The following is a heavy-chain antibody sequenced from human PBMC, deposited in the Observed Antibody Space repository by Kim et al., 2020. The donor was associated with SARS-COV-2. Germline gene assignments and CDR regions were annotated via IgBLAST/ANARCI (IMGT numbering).Heavy chain of an antibody. V-gene: IGHV3-13*01. CDR2: IGTAGDT. CDR3: ARGYCSGGSCSYYYFDY. D-gene: IGHD2-15*01. Sequence: GGSLRLSCAASGFTFSSYDMHWVRQATGKGLEWVSAIGTAGDTYYPASVKGRFTISRENAKNSLYLQMNSLRAGDTAVYYCARGYCSGGSCSYYYFDYWGQGTLVTVSS. CDR1: GFTFSSYD. J-gene: IGHJ4*02.